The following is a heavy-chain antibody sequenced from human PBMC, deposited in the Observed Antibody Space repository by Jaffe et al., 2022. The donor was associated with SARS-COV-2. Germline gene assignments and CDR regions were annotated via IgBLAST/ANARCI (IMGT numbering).Heavy chain of an antibody. J-gene: IGHJ5*02. CDR2: INTNTGNP. Sequence: QVQLVQSGSELKKPGASVKVSCKASGYTFTSYAMNWVRQAPGQGLEWMGWINTNTGNPTYAQGFTGRFVFSLDTSVSTAYLQISSLKAEDTAVYYCARASRSVPYILTGYSGNWFDPWGQGTLVTVSS. D-gene: IGHD3-9*01. CDR1: GYTFTSYA. V-gene: IGHV7-4-1*02. CDR3: ARASRSVPYILTGYSGNWFDP.